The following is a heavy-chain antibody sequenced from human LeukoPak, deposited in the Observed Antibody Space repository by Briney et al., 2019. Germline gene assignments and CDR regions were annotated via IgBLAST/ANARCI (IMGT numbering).Heavy chain of an antibody. J-gene: IGHJ4*01. CDR2: FATTGDT. CDR3: IFLEWLFCFFVY. Sequence: PGGSLRLSCAACGFTFTTDDMELVRQATGKGLEWVSVFATTGDTYYPDSVKGQFTISTENAKNSLYFHMNSLSAGDTERSLRIFLEWLFCFFVYWGHGTLVTVSS. D-gene: IGHD3-3*01. V-gene: IGHV3-13*03. CDR1: GFTFTTDD.